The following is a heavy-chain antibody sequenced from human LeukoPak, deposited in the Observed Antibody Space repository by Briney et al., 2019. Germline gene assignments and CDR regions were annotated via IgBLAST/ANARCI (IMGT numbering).Heavy chain of an antibody. J-gene: IGHJ3*02. V-gene: IGHV5-51*01. D-gene: IGHD5-18*01. Sequence: GESLKISCKGSGYSFTSYWIGWVRPMPGKGLEWMGIIYPGDSDTRYSPSFQGQVTISADKSISTAYLQWSSLKASDTAMYYCARRIQLWNDAFDIWGQGTMVTVSS. CDR3: ARRIQLWNDAFDI. CDR1: GYSFTSYW. CDR2: IYPGDSDT.